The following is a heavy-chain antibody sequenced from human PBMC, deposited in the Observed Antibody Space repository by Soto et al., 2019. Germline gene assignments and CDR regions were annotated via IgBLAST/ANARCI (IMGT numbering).Heavy chain of an antibody. Sequence: GASVKVSCKASGGTFSIYAISGVRQAPGQGLEWMGGIIPIFGTANYAQKFQGRVTITADESTSTAYMELSSLRSEDTAVYYCARVGSWLDPWGQGTLVTVSS. CDR2: IIPIFGTA. CDR1: GGTFSIYA. CDR3: ARVGSWLDP. D-gene: IGHD1-1*01. J-gene: IGHJ5*02. V-gene: IGHV1-69*13.